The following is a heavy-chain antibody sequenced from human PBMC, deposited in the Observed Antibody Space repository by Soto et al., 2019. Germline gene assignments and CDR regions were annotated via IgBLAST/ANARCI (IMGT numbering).Heavy chain of an antibody. Sequence: EVQLLESGGGLVQPGGSLRLSCAASGFTFSSYAMSWVRQAPGKGLEWVSAISGSGGSTYYADSVKGRFTISRDNSKNTRYRQMKSLRAEDTAVYYCAKRGIIVGATPMAWFDPWGQGTLVTVSS. CDR3: AKRGIIVGATPMAWFDP. CDR1: GFTFSSYA. J-gene: IGHJ5*02. V-gene: IGHV3-23*01. CDR2: ISGSGGST. D-gene: IGHD1-26*01.